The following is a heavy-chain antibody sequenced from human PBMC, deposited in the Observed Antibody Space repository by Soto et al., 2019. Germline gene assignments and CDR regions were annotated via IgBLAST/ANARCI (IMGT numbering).Heavy chain of an antibody. CDR2: INAGNGNT. Sequence: QVHLVQSGAEMEKPGASVKVSCKASGYSFTTFAIHWVRQAPGQGLEWLGWINAGNGNTKSSQKFQGRVTLTSDPSATTAYMELSSLTSEDTAVYFCPRIGRSISEAARYYFYSGLDVWGQGTKVTVSS. V-gene: IGHV1-3*01. D-gene: IGHD2-15*01. J-gene: IGHJ6*02. CDR3: PRIGRSISEAARYYFYSGLDV. CDR1: GYSFTTFA.